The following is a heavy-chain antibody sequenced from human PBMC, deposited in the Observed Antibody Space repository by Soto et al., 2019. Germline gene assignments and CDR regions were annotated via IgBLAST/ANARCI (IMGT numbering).Heavy chain of an antibody. CDR3: TGITWFRGMDV. CDR2: TYYKSKWNN. D-gene: IGHD3-10*01. Sequence: SQTLSLTCVISGDSVSSNSAGWNWIRLSPSRGLEWLGRTYYKSKWNNDYALSVKSRITINPDTSKNQFSLHLYSVTPEDTAVYYCTGITWFRGMDVWGQGTPVTSP. J-gene: IGHJ6*02. V-gene: IGHV6-1*01. CDR1: GDSVSSNSAG.